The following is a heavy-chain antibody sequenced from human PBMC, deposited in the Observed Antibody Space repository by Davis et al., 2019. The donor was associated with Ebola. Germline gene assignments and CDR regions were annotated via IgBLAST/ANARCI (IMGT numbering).Heavy chain of an antibody. CDR1: GGSISSSTW. D-gene: IGHD6-13*01. CDR2: IYPSGNT. CDR3: ARPLATSGRAYDAFDI. Sequence: SEILSLTCAVSGGSISSSTWWSWVRQSPGKGLEWIGEIYPSGNTNYNPSLKSRVTISVDRSKNQFSLKLNSVTAADTAVYYCARPLATSGRAYDAFDIWGQGTVVTVSS. J-gene: IGHJ3*02. V-gene: IGHV4-4*02.